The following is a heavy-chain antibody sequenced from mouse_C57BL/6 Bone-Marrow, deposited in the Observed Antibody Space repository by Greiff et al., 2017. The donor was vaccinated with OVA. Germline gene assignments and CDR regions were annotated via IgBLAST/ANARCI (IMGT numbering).Heavy chain of an antibody. Sequence: EVQLQQSGPELVKPGASVKISCKASGYTFTDYNMDWVKQSHGKSLEWIGDINPNNGGTIYNQKFKGKATLTVDKSSSTAYMELRRLTSEDTADYYCAGDYCGSNYNWYFDVWGTGTTVTVSS. V-gene: IGHV1-18*01. CDR2: INPNNGGT. CDR1: GYTFTDYN. J-gene: IGHJ1*03. CDR3: AGDYCGSNYNWYFDV. D-gene: IGHD1-1*01.